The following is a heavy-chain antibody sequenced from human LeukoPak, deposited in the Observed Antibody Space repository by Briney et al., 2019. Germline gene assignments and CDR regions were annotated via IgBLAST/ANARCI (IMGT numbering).Heavy chain of an antibody. Sequence: ASVKVSCKASGYTFTGYYMHWVRQAPGQGLEWMGWINPNSGGTNYAQKFQGRVTMTRDTSISTAYMELSRLRSDDTAVYYCARDYGSGSYYLHYYYYMDVWGKGTTVIVSS. J-gene: IGHJ6*03. V-gene: IGHV1-2*02. CDR3: ARDYGSGSYYLHYYYYMDV. D-gene: IGHD3-10*01. CDR2: INPNSGGT. CDR1: GYTFTGYY.